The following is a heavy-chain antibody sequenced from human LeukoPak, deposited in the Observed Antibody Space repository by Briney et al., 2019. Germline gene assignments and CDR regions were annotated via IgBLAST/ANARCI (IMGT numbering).Heavy chain of an antibody. J-gene: IGHJ4*02. CDR3: ARSFRRYDILTGYYFDY. Sequence: ASVKVSCKASGYTFTSYAMHWVRQAPGQRLEWMGWINAGNGNTKYSQKFQGRVTITRDTSASTAYMELGSLRSEDTAVYYCARSFRRYDILTGYYFDYWGQGTLVTVSS. V-gene: IGHV1-3*01. CDR1: GYTFTSYA. D-gene: IGHD3-9*01. CDR2: INAGNGNT.